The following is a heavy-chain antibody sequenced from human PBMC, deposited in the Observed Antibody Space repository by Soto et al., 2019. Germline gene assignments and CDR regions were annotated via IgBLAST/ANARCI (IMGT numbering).Heavy chain of an antibody. CDR1: GFTFSSYS. CDR2: ISSSSSTI. J-gene: IGHJ6*03. V-gene: IGHV3-48*01. Sequence: GGSLRLSCAASGFTFSSYSMNWVRQAPGKGLEWVSYISSSSSTIYYADSVKGRLTISRDNAKNSLYLQMNSLRAEDTAVYYCARRGTYYDFWSGNNYYYYYMDVWGKGTTVTVSS. CDR3: ARRGTYYDFWSGNNYYYYYMDV. D-gene: IGHD3-3*01.